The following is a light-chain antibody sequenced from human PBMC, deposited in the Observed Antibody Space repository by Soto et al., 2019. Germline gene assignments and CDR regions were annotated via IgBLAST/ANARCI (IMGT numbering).Light chain of an antibody. Sequence: QSVLTQPASVSGSPGQSITISCTGTSSDIGGYNYVSWYQHHPGKAPKLMIYDVSNRPSGVSNRFSGSNSGNTASLTISGLQAEDEADYYCSSYTSSSTPYVVFGGGTKLTVL. J-gene: IGLJ2*01. CDR2: DVS. V-gene: IGLV2-14*03. CDR1: SSDIGGYNY. CDR3: SSYTSSSTPYVV.